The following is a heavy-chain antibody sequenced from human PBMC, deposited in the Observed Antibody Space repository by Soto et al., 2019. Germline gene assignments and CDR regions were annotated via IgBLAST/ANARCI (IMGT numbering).Heavy chain of an antibody. Sequence: QVQLVQSGAESKTPGASVKVSCKASQYNFTNYYVHWVRQAPGEGPEWMGVFNPSGGTTKYAQRFRGRVTMTRDTSTNTVYMDLRSLRPEDTAVYFCARALYDTDSVPVGAESRYYVMDVWGRGTTVTVSS. V-gene: IGHV1-46*01. CDR1: QYNFTNYY. CDR2: FNPSGGTT. J-gene: IGHJ6*02. D-gene: IGHD3-22*01. CDR3: ARALYDTDSVPVGAESRYYVMDV.